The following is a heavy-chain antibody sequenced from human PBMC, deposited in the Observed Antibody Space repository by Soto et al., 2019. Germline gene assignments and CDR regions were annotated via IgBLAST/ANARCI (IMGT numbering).Heavy chain of an antibody. J-gene: IGHJ6*02. CDR1: GYSFTSYW. CDR3: ARHKLLGPRPGTYYYFYGMDV. Sequence: PGESLKISCKGSGYSFTSYWIGWVRQMPGKGLEWMGIIYPGDSDTRYSPSFQGQVTISADKSISTAYLQWSSLKASDTAMYYCARHKLLGPRPGTYYYFYGMDVWGQGTTVTVSS. V-gene: IGHV5-51*01. D-gene: IGHD6-13*01. CDR2: IYPGDSDT.